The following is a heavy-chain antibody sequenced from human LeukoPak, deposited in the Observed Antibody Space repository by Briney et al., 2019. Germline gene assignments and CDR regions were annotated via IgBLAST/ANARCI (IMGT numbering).Heavy chain of an antibody. J-gene: IGHJ4*02. D-gene: IGHD1-26*01. CDR1: GLTLRNDW. Sequence: GGSLRLSCTASGLTLRNDWMIWGRQAPGKWLQSVAKIKQDGIEKYYVESVKGRFTISTDNAENSLYLQMTSMRVEATAVYYCAARSSGNPYFWGQGTLVTVSS. CDR3: AARSSGNPYF. CDR2: IKQDGIEK. V-gene: IGHV3-7*03.